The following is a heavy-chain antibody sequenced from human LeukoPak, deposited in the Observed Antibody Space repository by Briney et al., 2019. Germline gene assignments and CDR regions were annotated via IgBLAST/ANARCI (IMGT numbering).Heavy chain of an antibody. D-gene: IGHD6-13*01. CDR3: AKSIAAADEYYYYYYMDV. Sequence: GGSLRLSCAASGFTFSNFGMHWVRQAPGKGLEWVAFIRYDGSNKYYADSVKGRFTISRDNSKNTLYLQMNSLRAEDAAVYYCAKSIAAADEYYYYYYMDVWGKGTTVTLSS. J-gene: IGHJ6*03. CDR2: IRYDGSNK. V-gene: IGHV3-30*02. CDR1: GFTFSNFG.